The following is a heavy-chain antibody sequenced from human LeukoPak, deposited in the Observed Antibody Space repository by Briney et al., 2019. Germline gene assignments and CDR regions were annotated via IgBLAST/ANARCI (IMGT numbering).Heavy chain of an antibody. CDR1: GGSISSYY. CDR3: ARLNAYSSGWYVDY. V-gene: IGHV4-59*01. CDR2: IYYSGST. J-gene: IGHJ4*02. Sequence: SEALSLTCTVSGGSISSYYWSWIRQPPGKGLEWIGYIYYSGSTNYNPSLKSRVTISVDTSKNQFSLELSSVTAADTAVYYCARLNAYSSGWYVDYWGQGTLVTVSS. D-gene: IGHD6-19*01.